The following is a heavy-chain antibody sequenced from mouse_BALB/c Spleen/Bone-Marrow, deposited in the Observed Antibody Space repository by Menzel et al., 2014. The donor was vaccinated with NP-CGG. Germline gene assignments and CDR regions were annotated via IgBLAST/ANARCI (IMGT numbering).Heavy chain of an antibody. V-gene: IGHV5-9-2*01. CDR1: GFTFSNYG. CDR3: ARHAYYDQTEVSFVY. CDR2: ISGGGSYT. Sequence: EVKLMESGGGLVKSGGSLKLSCAASGFTFSNYGMSWVRQTPEKRLEWVVTISGGGSYTFYSDSVKGRFTISRDNAKNNLYLQLSSLRSEDTALYYCARHAYYDQTEVSFVYWGQGTLVTVSA. J-gene: IGHJ3*01. D-gene: IGHD2-4*01.